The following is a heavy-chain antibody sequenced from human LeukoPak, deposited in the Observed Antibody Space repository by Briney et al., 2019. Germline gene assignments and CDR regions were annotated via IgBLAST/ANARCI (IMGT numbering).Heavy chain of an antibody. Sequence: SETLSLTCTVSGGSISSSSYYWGWIRQPPGKGLEWIGRIYYSGSTYYNPSLKSRVTISVDTSKNQISLKLSSVTAADTAVYYCARQGDGYPLFYYFDYWGQGTLVTVSS. J-gene: IGHJ4*02. CDR3: ARQGDGYPLFYYFDY. CDR2: IYYSGST. D-gene: IGHD5-24*01. CDR1: GGSISSSSYY. V-gene: IGHV4-39*01.